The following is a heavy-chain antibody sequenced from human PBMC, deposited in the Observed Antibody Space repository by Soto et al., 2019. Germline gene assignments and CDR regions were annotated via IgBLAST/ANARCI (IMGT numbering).Heavy chain of an antibody. CDR3: ATGLKDASNRPSFDS. J-gene: IGHJ4*02. Sequence: PGGSLRLSCSGSGFNFSYYYMNWIRQNPVKGLEWVSSILSLESHKYYAASVMGRFSISRDNAKKSLFLQMNNLRAEDTGIYFCATGLKDASNRPSFDSWGPGTPVTVSS. D-gene: IGHD3-16*01. CDR1: GFNFSYYY. CDR2: ILSLESHK. V-gene: IGHV3-11*01.